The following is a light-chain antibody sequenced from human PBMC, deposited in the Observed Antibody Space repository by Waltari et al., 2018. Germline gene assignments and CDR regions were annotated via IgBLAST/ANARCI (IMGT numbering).Light chain of an antibody. Sequence: QSALTQPASVSGSPGQSITMSCTGTSADIGSCARVSLYQPPPGKGPTLILYEVTYRPSEISHRFSGSKSGNTASLTIAGLRAEDEADYYCSSYTTDATHVLFGGGTKLTVL. CDR3: SSYTTDATHVL. J-gene: IGLJ2*01. CDR1: SADIGSCAR. V-gene: IGLV2-23*02. CDR2: EVT.